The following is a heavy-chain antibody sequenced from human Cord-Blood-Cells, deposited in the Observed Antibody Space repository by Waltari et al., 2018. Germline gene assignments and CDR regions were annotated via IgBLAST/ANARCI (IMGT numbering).Heavy chain of an antibody. V-gene: IGHV3-23*01. CDR1: GFTFSSYA. Sequence: EVQLLESGGGLVQPGGSLRLSCAASGFTFSSYAMRWVRQAPGKGLEWVSAISGSGGSTYYADSVKGRFTISRDNSKNTLYLQMNSLRAEDTAVYYCAKDRGPNWLFDYWGQGTLVTVSS. CDR3: AKDRGPNWLFDY. D-gene: IGHD1-1*01. J-gene: IGHJ4*02. CDR2: ISGSGGST.